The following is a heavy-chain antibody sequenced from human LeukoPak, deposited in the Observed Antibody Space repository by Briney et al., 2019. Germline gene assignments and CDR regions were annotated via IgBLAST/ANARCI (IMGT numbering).Heavy chain of an antibody. CDR2: IKHDGSEK. D-gene: IGHD1-7*01. Sequence: GGSLRLSCAASGFTFSSHWMSWVRQAPGKGLEWVANIKHDGSEKYYVGSVKVRFTISRDNAKNTLYLQMNSLRAEDTAVYYCALYNWNSKRDLDYWGQGTLVTVSS. J-gene: IGHJ4*02. CDR1: GFTFSSHW. CDR3: ALYNWNSKRDLDY. V-gene: IGHV3-7*05.